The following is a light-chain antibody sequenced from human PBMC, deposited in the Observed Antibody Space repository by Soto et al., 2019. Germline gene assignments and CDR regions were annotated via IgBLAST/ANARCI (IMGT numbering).Light chain of an antibody. Sequence: DIQMTQSPSSVSASVGDRVTITCRASQGISSWLARYQQKPGKAPKFLIYAASSLQSGVPSRFSGSGSGTDFTLTISSLQPEDFATYYCQQANSFSFGPGTKVDIK. CDR3: QQANSFS. J-gene: IGKJ3*01. V-gene: IGKV1D-12*01. CDR2: AAS. CDR1: QGISSW.